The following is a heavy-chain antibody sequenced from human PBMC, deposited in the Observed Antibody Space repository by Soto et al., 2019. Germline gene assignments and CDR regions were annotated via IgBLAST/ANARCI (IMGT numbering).Heavy chain of an antibody. J-gene: IGHJ5*01. Sequence: GSLRLSCAASGFTISTFAMTWVRQAPGKGLESVCGMTGSGATIHYADSVKGRFTISKDNSRNVLYLQMDYLRDEDTAVYYCAKDAVYNDGLWLMDSWGQGTLVTVSS. CDR2: MTGSGATI. V-gene: IGHV3-23*01. CDR3: AKDAVYNDGLWLMDS. CDR1: GFTISTFA. D-gene: IGHD2-21*01.